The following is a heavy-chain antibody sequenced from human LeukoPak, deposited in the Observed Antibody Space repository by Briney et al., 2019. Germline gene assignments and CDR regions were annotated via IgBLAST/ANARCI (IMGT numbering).Heavy chain of an antibody. CDR3: ARGGNNWKNLFDP. Sequence: GASVKVSCKASGYTFTGYYMHWVRLAPGQGLEWMGWINPNSGGTNYAQKFQGRVTMTRDTSISTAYMELSRLRSDDTAVYYCARGGNNWKNLFDPWGQGTLVTVSS. CDR2: INPNSGGT. D-gene: IGHD1-20*01. CDR1: GYTFTGYY. V-gene: IGHV1-2*02. J-gene: IGHJ5*02.